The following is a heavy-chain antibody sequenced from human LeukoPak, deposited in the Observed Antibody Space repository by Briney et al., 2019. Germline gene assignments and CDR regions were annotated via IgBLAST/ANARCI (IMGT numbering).Heavy chain of an antibody. J-gene: IGHJ5*02. CDR2: INHSGST. CDR3: VRGNLQLWLRTSWFDP. Sequence: SETLSLTCAVYGGSFSGYYWSWIRQPPGKGLEWIGEINHSGSTNYNPSLKSRVTISVDTSKNQFSLKLSSVTAADTAVYYCVRGNLQLWLRTSWFDPWGQGTLVTVSS. CDR1: GGSFSGYY. D-gene: IGHD5-18*01. V-gene: IGHV4-34*01.